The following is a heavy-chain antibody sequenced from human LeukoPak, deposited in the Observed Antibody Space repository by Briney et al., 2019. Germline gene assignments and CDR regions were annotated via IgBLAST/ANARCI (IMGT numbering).Heavy chain of an antibody. CDR2: IYTSGST. CDR3: ARGDPFRAGWFDP. Sequence: SETLSLTCTVSGGSISSSTYYWSWIRQPAGKGLEWIGGIYTSGSTNYNPSLKSRLTMSVDTSKNHFSLKLSSVTAADTAVYYCARGDPFRAGWFDPWGQGTLVTVSS. V-gene: IGHV4-61*02. J-gene: IGHJ5*02. CDR1: GGSISSSTYY. D-gene: IGHD6-13*01.